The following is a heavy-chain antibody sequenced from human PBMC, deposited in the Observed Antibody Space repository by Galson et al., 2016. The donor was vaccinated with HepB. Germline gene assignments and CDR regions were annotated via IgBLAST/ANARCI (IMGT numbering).Heavy chain of an antibody. J-gene: IGHJ4*02. CDR1: GFTFSSHA. V-gene: IGHV3-30*04. Sequence: SLRLSCAASGFTFSSHALHWVRQAPGKGLEWVAIVSDDGSKRDYADSVRGRFTISRDNSKNTLSLQMNSLRGEDTAVYYCARPPVDGGYGYGPFDHWGQGILVTVS. CDR3: ARPPVDGGYGYGPFDH. CDR2: VSDDGSKR. D-gene: IGHD5-18*01.